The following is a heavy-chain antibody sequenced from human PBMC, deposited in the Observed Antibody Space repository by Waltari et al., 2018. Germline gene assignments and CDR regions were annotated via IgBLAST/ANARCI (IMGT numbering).Heavy chain of an antibody. CDR2: IYYSGST. V-gene: IGHV4-59*01. CDR3: ARDSWSGSSWYRGGGFDY. Sequence: LSLTCTVSGGSISSYYWSWIRQPPGKGLEWIGYIYYSGSTNYNPSLKSRVTISVDTSKNQFSLKLSSVTAADTAVYYCARDSWSGSSWYRGGGFDYWGQGTLVTVSS. J-gene: IGHJ4*02. CDR1: GGSISSYY. D-gene: IGHD6-13*01.